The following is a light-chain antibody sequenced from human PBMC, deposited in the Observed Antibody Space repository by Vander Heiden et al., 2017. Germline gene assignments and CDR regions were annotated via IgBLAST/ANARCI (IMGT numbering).Light chain of an antibody. CDR3: QQYDAWPYT. CDR1: QSVSDN. Sequence: EIVMTQSPPTLSLSPGERATLSCRASQSVSDNLAWYQQKGGQTPRLLISRASTSATGIPARFSASGSGTDFSLTISSLQSEDFALYYCQQYDAWPYTFGQGTKLEIK. V-gene: IGKV3-15*01. CDR2: RAS. J-gene: IGKJ2*01.